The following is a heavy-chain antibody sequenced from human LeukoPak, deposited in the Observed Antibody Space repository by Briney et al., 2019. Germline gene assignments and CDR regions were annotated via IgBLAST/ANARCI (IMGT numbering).Heavy chain of an antibody. J-gene: IGHJ3*02. Sequence: ASVKVSCKASGGTFSSYAISWVRQAPGQGLEWMGGIIPIFGTANYAQKFQGRVTITADESTSTAYMELSSLRSEDTAVYYCAITYYDILTGRGGAFDIWGQGTMVTVSS. CDR1: GGTFSSYA. CDR2: IIPIFGTA. D-gene: IGHD3-9*01. V-gene: IGHV1-69*13. CDR3: AITYYDILTGRGGAFDI.